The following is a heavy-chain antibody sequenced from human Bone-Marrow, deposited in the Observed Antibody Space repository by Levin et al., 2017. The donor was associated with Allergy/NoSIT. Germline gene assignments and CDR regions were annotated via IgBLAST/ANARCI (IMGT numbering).Heavy chain of an antibody. V-gene: IGHV3-23*01. CDR2: IPANSGNI. D-gene: IGHD3-16*02. Sequence: GGSLRLSCAASGFTFSTYLLNWVRQAPGKGLEWVASIPANSGNIKYADSVRGRFTISRDNSKNTVYLQMNGLRADDTAVYFCAKGGTYPTCPDFWGQGTLVTVSS. CDR1: GFTFSTYL. CDR3: AKGGTYPTCPDF. J-gene: IGHJ4*02.